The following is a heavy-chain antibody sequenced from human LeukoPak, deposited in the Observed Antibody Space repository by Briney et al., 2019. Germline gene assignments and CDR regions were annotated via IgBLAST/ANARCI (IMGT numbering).Heavy chain of an antibody. Sequence: GRSLRLSCAATGFTFSSYGMHWVRQAPGKGLEWVAVIWYDGSNKYYADSVKGRFTISRDNSKNTLYLQMNSLRAEDTAVYYCAKDQVGNRRYSGYDYFDYWGQGTLVTVSS. CDR3: AKDQVGNRRYSGYDYFDY. D-gene: IGHD5-12*01. V-gene: IGHV3-33*06. CDR2: IWYDGSNK. CDR1: GFTFSSYG. J-gene: IGHJ4*02.